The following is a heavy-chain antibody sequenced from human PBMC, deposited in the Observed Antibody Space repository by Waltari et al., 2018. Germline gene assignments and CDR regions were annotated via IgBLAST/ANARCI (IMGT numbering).Heavy chain of an antibody. V-gene: IGHV3-11*01. D-gene: IGHD1-26*01. J-gene: IGHJ4*02. CDR1: VFSFSDSY. CDR3: ASRVGFHY. CDR2: ISDNSDTI. Sequence: QVQLVESGGGLVKPGGALRLSCAASVFSFSDSYMSWIRQAPGRGLEWISYISDNSDTIYYADSVKGRFTISRDDAKNSVYLQMDSLRAEDTAVYYCASRVGFHYWGQGTQVTVSS.